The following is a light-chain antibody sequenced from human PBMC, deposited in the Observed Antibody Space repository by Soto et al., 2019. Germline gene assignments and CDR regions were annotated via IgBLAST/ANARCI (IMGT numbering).Light chain of an antibody. V-gene: IGLV1-40*01. Sequence: QSVLTQPPSVSGAPGQRVTISCTGSSSNLGAGYDAHWFQFLPGTAPKLLIYGNTNRPSGVPDRFSGSKSGTSASLAISGLRSEDEAVYYCASWDDRLGAVIFGGGTKVTVL. J-gene: IGLJ2*01. CDR2: GNT. CDR1: SSNLGAGYD. CDR3: ASWDDRLGAVI.